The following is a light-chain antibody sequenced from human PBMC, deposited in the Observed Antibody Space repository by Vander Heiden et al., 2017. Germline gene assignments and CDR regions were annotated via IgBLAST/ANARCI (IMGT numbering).Light chain of an antibody. CDR1: QTIADY. Sequence: DVQMTQSPPSLSASSRDRVTITCRASQTIADYLNWYQQKLEKAPKLLIFAASTLASGVPSRFSGSGSGTEFTLTISSLQPEDFAVYYCQQSYSSPLTFGGGTKVDIK. J-gene: IGKJ4*01. V-gene: IGKV1-39*01. CDR2: AAS. CDR3: QQSYSSPLT.